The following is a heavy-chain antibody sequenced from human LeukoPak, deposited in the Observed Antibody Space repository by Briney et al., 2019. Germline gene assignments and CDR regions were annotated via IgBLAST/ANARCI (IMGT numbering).Heavy chain of an antibody. D-gene: IGHD3-22*01. CDR3: AKRNGRYYYDSSGYRTGAFDI. Sequence: GGSLRLSCAASGFTFSSYAMSWVRQAPGKGLEWVSTINGSGDRKYYTDSVKGRFTISRDNSKNTLYLQMNSLRAEDTAVYYCAKRNGRYYYDSSGYRTGAFDIWGQGTMVTVSS. V-gene: IGHV3-23*01. CDR1: GFTFSSYA. J-gene: IGHJ3*02. CDR2: INGSGDRK.